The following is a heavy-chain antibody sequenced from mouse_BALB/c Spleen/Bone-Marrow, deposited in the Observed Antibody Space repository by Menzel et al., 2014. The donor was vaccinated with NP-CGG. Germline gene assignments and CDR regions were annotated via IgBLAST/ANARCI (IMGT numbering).Heavy chain of an antibody. Sequence: EVQLQQSGPELVKPGASVRMSCKASGYTFTDYNIHWVTQSHGKSLEWIGYIYPYNGVTGYNQKFKTKATLTVDNSSITAYMELRSLTSEDSAVYYCARGLWGNYYFDYWGQGTTLTVSS. CDR3: ARGLWGNYYFDY. J-gene: IGHJ2*01. CDR2: IYPYNGVT. V-gene: IGHV1S29*02. CDR1: GYTFTDYN. D-gene: IGHD2-1*01.